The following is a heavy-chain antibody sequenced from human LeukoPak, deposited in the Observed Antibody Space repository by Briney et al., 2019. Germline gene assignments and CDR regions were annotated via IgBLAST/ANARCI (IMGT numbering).Heavy chain of an antibody. CDR2: ISSSSSTI. D-gene: IGHD1-26*01. CDR3: ARGILGATPPQYAFDI. J-gene: IGHJ3*02. CDR1: GFTFSSYS. V-gene: IGHV3-48*01. Sequence: GGSLRLSCAASGFTFSSYSMNWVRQAPGKGLEWVSYISSSSSTIYYADSVKGRFTISRDNSKNTLYLQMNSLRAEDTAVYYCARGILGATPPQYAFDIWGQGTMVTVSS.